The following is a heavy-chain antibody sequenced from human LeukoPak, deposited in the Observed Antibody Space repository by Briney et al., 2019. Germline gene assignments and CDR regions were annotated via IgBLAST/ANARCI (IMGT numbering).Heavy chain of an antibody. Sequence: GGSLRLSCVASGFTLSTYGMHWVRQDPRAGLEWAAFIRYDGIDKFYREPAKGRFTTSRVHSKNPQQLQTGRERVEDTAVYYCAKDLDCSGGTCHKSFDCWGQGTLVTVSS. CDR2: IRYDGIDK. CDR1: GFTLSTYG. V-gene: IGHV3-30*02. D-gene: IGHD2-15*01. CDR3: AKDLDCSGGTCHKSFDC. J-gene: IGHJ4*02.